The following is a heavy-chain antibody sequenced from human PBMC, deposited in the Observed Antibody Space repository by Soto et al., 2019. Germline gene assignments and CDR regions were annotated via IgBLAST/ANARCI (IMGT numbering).Heavy chain of an antibody. V-gene: IGHV3-74*01. D-gene: IGHD2-2*01. J-gene: IGHJ5*02. CDR3: AKENPGVIVVVPAAMSWYWFDP. CDR2: INSDGSRT. CDR1: GFTFSTYW. Sequence: GGSLRLSCAASGFTFSTYWMHWVRQAPGKGLVWVSRINSDGSRTNYADSVKGRFTTSRDNAKNTLYLQMNSLRAEDTAVYYCAKENPGVIVVVPAAMSWYWFDPWGQGTLVTVSS.